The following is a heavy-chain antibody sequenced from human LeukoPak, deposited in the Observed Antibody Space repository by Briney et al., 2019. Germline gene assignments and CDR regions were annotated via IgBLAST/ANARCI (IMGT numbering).Heavy chain of an antibody. D-gene: IGHD5-18*01. CDR2: IYYSGST. V-gene: IGHV4-39*01. CDR1: GGSISSSSYY. CDR3: ARRIISGPLSYSYWGSYFDY. Sequence: SETLSLTCTVSGGSISSSSYYWGWIRQPPGKGLEWIGSIYYSGSTYYNPSLKSRVTISVDTSKNQFSLKLSSVTAADTAVYYCARRIISGPLSYSYWGSYFDYWGQGTLVTVSS. J-gene: IGHJ4*02.